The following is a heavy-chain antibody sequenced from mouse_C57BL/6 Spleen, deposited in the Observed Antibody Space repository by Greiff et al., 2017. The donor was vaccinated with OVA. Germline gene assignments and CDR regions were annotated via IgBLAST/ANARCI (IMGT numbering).Heavy chain of an antibody. CDR2: IHPNSGST. Sequence: QVQLQQPGAELVKPGASVKLSCKASGYTFTSYWMHWVKQRPGQGLEWIGMIHPNSGSTNYNEKFKSKATLTVAKSSSTAYMQLSSLTSEDSAVYYCARETWGYDVGYDYRGQGATLTVSS. D-gene: IGHD2-2*01. CDR3: ARETWGYDVGYDY. J-gene: IGHJ2*01. V-gene: IGHV1-64*01. CDR1: GYTFTSYW.